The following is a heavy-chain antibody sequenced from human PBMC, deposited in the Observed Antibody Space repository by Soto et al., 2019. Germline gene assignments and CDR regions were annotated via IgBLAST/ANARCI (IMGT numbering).Heavy chain of an antibody. Sequence: PSETLSLTCTVSGGSISSGDYYWSWIRQPPGKGLEWIGYIYYSGSTYYNPSLKSRVTISVDTSKNQFSLKLSSVTAADTAVYYRARAPRYSSGWFDAFDIWGQGTMVTVSS. V-gene: IGHV4-30-4*01. CDR1: GGSISSGDYY. CDR3: ARAPRYSSGWFDAFDI. CDR2: IYYSGST. D-gene: IGHD6-19*01. J-gene: IGHJ3*02.